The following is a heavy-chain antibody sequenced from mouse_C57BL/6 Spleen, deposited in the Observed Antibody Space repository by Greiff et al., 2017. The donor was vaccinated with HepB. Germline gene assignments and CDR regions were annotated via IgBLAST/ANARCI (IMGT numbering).Heavy chain of an antibody. CDR3: ARENYYGSQFAY. CDR1: GYTFTSYW. Sequence: QVQLQQPGAELVKPGASVKLSCKASGYTFTSYWMHWVKQRPIQGLEWIGNIDPSDSETHYNQKFKDKATLTVDKSSSTAYMQLSSLTSEDSAVYYFARENYYGSQFAYWGQGTLVTVSA. J-gene: IGHJ3*01. V-gene: IGHV1-52*01. CDR2: IDPSDSET. D-gene: IGHD1-1*01.